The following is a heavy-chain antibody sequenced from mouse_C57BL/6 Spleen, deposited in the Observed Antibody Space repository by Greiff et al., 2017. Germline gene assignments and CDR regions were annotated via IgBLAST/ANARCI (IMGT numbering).Heavy chain of an antibody. CDR3: AVDSSGYVGYAMDD. CDR2: IYPGDGDT. D-gene: IGHD3-2*02. J-gene: IGHJ4*01. CDR1: GYAFSSSW. V-gene: IGHV1-82*01. Sequence: QVQLKESGPELVKPGASVKISCKASGYAFSSSWMNWVKQRPGKGLEWIGRIYPGDGDTNYNGKFKGKATLTADKSSSTAYMQLSSLTSEDSAVYVCAVDSSGYVGYAMDDWGQGTSVTVSS.